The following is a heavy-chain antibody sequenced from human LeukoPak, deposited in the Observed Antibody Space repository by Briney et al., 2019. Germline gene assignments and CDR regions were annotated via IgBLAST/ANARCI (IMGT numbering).Heavy chain of an antibody. D-gene: IGHD3-10*01. J-gene: IGHJ6*03. CDR2: LYSGGTT. CDR1: GFTFSSYG. Sequence: GGSLRLSCAASGFTFSSYGMHWVRQAPGKGLEWVSVLYSGGTTYYADSVKGRFTISRDNSKNTLFLQMNSLRAEDTAVYYCARGLGSGTYTEYYMDVWGKGTTVTVSS. V-gene: IGHV3-53*01. CDR3: ARGLGSGTYTEYYMDV.